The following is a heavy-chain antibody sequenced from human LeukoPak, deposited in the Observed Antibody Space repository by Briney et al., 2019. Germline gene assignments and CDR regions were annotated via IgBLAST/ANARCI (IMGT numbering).Heavy chain of an antibody. Sequence: GGSLRLSCAASGFTFSDYYMSWIRQAPGKGLEWVSYISSSGSTIYYADSVKGRFTISRDNVNNSLSLQMTSLRAEDTAVYYCAKNRGMGGYFDYWGQGILVTVSS. D-gene: IGHD3-16*01. J-gene: IGHJ4*02. CDR2: ISSSGSTI. CDR3: AKNRGMGGYFDY. CDR1: GFTFSDYY. V-gene: IGHV3-11*04.